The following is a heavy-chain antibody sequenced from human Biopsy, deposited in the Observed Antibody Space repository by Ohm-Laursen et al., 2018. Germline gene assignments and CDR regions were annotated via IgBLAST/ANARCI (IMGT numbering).Heavy chain of an antibody. CDR2: IFYRGST. CDR1: GGSISNNNYY. J-gene: IGHJ5*02. Sequence: TLSLTCLVSGGSISNNNYYWGWIRQPPGKGLEWIGSIFYRGSTHYKPSLKSRVNISVDTSKNQFSLKLNSVTAADTAVYYYARDYDTSGYYYVSWGQGTLVTVSS. CDR3: ARDYDTSGYYYVS. D-gene: IGHD3-22*01. V-gene: IGHV4-39*01.